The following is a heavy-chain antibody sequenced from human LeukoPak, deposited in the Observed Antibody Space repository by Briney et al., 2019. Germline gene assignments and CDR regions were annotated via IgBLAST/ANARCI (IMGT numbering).Heavy chain of an antibody. J-gene: IGHJ4*02. Sequence: GGSLRLSCTASGFTFNNYAMSWVRQAPGKGLEYVSAISSNGGSTYYANSVKGRFTISRDNSKNTLYLQMGSLRAEDMAVYYCARDRSKNSYYFDYWGQGTLVTVSS. V-gene: IGHV3-64*01. CDR1: GFTFNNYA. CDR3: ARDRSKNSYYFDY. CDR2: ISSNGGST. D-gene: IGHD1/OR15-1a*01.